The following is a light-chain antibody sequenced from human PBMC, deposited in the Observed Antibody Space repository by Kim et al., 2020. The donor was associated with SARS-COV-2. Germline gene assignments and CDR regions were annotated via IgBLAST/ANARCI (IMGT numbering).Light chain of an antibody. V-gene: IGLV1-40*01. J-gene: IGLJ3*02. Sequence: QRVTISCTGSSSNIGTGYDVHWYQQVPGTAPKLLIYRNNNRPSGVPDRFSGSKSGTSASLAITGLQAEDEADYYCQSFDNSLNSWVFGGGTKLTVL. CDR3: QSFDNSLNSWV. CDR1: SSNIGTGYD. CDR2: RNN.